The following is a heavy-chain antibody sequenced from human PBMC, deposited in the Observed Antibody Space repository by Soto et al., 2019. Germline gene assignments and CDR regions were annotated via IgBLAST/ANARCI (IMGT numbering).Heavy chain of an antibody. V-gene: IGHV4-39*01. CDR2: IYYSGST. D-gene: IGHD6-13*01. CDR1: GGSISSSSYY. CDR3: ARRPKQSAAGRGGAFDI. J-gene: IGHJ3*02. Sequence: SETLSLTCTVSGGSISSSSYYWGWIRQPPGKGLEWIGSIYYSGSTYYNPSLKIRVTISVDTSKNQFSMKMSSVTAADTAVYYGARRPKQSAAGRGGAFDIWGQGTMVTVSS.